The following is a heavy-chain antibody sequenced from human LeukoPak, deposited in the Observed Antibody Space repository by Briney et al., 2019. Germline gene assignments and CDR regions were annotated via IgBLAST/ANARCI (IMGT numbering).Heavy chain of an antibody. V-gene: IGHV4-59*01. CDR2: IYYTGSA. Sequence: SETLSLTCTVSGGSISSYYWTWIRQPPGKGLEWIGYIYYTGSANYNPSLEGRVAISVDTSKDQFSLNLSAVTAADTAFYYCAREDRDGYNSRGNWFDPWGQGTLVTVSS. CDR3: AREDRDGYNSRGNWFDP. J-gene: IGHJ5*02. CDR1: GGSISSYY. D-gene: IGHD5-24*01.